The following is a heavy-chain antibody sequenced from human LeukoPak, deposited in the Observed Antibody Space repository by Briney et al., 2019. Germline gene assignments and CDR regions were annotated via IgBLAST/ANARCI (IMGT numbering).Heavy chain of an antibody. Sequence: GGSLRLSCAASGLRFSDYYVSWIRQAPGKGLQWVSYISSGGDIMHYADSVKGRFTSSRDNAKNSGYLQMNSLRAEDTAVYYCARDTMEYSCYLPSYYYYYYMDVWGKGTTVTISS. V-gene: IGHV3-11*04. D-gene: IGHD5-12*01. J-gene: IGHJ6*03. CDR2: ISSGGDIM. CDR3: ARDTMEYSCYLPSYYYYYYMDV. CDR1: GLRFSDYY.